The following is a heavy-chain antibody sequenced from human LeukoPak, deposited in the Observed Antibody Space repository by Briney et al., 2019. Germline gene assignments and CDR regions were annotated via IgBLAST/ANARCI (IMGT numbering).Heavy chain of an antibody. V-gene: IGHV4-39*07. D-gene: IGHD6-19*01. J-gene: IGHJ5*02. Sequence: NPSETLSLTCTVSGGSISSNSYYWGWIRRPPGKGLEWIGSIYFSGSTNYNPSLKSRVTISVDTSKNQFSLKLSSVTAADTAVYYCARGARTVAGTRPWWFDPWGQGTLVTVSS. CDR2: IYFSGST. CDR1: GGSISSNSYY. CDR3: ARGARTVAGTRPWWFDP.